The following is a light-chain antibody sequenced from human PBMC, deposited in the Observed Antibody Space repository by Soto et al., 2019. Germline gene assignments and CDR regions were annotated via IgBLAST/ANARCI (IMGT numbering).Light chain of an antibody. CDR1: SGSVSTSYD. CDR2: NTY. Sequence: QAVVTQEPSFSVSPGGTVTLTCGLSSGSVSTSYDPSWYQQTPGQAPRTLIYNTYTRSSGVPDRFSASILGDKAALTITGAQADDESDYYCVLYMGSGISVFGGGTKLTVL. J-gene: IGLJ2*01. V-gene: IGLV8-61*01. CDR3: VLYMGSGISV.